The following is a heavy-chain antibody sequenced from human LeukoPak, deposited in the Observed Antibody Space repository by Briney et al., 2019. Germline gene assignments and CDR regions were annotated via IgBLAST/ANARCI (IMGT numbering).Heavy chain of an antibody. V-gene: IGHV4-30-2*01. CDR3: ARAVNDFWSGYSYYMDV. Sequence: PSETLSLTCTVSGGSISSGGYYWSWIRQPPGKGLEWIGYIYHSGSTYYNPSLKSRVTISVDRSKNQFSLKLSSVTAADTAVYYCARAVNDFWSGYSYYMDVWGKGTTVTVSS. CDR2: IYHSGST. D-gene: IGHD3-3*01. J-gene: IGHJ6*03. CDR1: GGSISSGGYY.